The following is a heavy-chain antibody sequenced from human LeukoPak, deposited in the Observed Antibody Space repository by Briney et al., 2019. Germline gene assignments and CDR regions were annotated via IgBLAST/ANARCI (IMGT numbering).Heavy chain of an antibody. CDR1: GGSISSSTCF. D-gene: IGHD6-13*01. V-gene: IGHV4-39*01. CDR3: ARGDSSWNAFDI. J-gene: IGHJ3*02. CDR2: IYDSGST. Sequence: SETLSLTCTVSGGSISSSTCFWAWIRQPPGKGLEWIGSIYDSGSTYYNASLKSRVTISVDTSKNQFSLKLSSVTAADTAVYYCARGDSSWNAFDIRGQGTMLTVSS.